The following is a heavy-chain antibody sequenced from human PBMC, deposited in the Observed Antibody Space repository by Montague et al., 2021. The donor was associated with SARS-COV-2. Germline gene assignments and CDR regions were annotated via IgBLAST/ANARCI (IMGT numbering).Heavy chain of an antibody. CDR2: VIHSGTT. J-gene: IGHJ6*02. V-gene: IGHV4-34*12. CDR1: GASFSGYY. CDR3: ASGEFFYYGSGNYYRSALDD. Sequence: SETLSLTCHVYGASFSGYYCRWVRQSPGKGLEWIGEVIHSGTTNXNPSLKCRVTISIDSSNDRFSLRLTSLTAADTGVYYCASGEFFYYGSGNYYRSALDDWGQGTTVTVSS. D-gene: IGHD3-10*01.